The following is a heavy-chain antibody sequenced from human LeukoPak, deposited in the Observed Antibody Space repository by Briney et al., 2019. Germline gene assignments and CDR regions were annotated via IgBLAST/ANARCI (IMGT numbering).Heavy chain of an antibody. CDR2: IYYSGST. D-gene: IGHD5-18*01. CDR3: ARVYSYGFLFDY. V-gene: IGHV4-59*01. J-gene: IGHJ4*02. Sequence: SEALSLTCTVSGGSISSYYWSWIRQPPGEGLEWIGYIYYSGSTNYNPSLKSRVTISVDTSKNQFSLKLSSVTAADTAVYYCARVYSYGFLFDYWGRGTLVTVSS. CDR1: GGSISSYY.